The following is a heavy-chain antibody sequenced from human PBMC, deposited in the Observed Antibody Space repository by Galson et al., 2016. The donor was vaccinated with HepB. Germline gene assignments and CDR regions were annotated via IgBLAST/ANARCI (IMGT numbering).Heavy chain of an antibody. Sequence: SVKVSCKASGYTFTSYAMNWVRQAPGQGLEWMGGIVPIIGTGNYAQKFQDRLTIVADKSTSTNYMELRSLRSEDTAVYYCAREGDGAYFDYWGQGTLVSVSS. V-gene: IGHV1-69*06. CDR1: GYTFTSYA. CDR2: IVPIIGTG. CDR3: AREGDGAYFDY. J-gene: IGHJ4*02. D-gene: IGHD3-16*01.